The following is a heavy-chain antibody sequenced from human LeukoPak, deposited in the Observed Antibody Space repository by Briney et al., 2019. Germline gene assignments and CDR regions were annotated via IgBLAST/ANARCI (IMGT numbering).Heavy chain of an antibody. CDR1: GYTFTGYY. CDR2: INPNSGGT. Sequence: ASVKVSCKASGYTFTGYYMHWVRQAPGQGLEWMGWINPNSGGTNYAQKFQGRVTMTRDTSISTAYMELSRLRSDDTAVYYCARAVLSSGSYYGIDYWGQETLVTVSS. V-gene: IGHV1-2*02. J-gene: IGHJ4*02. D-gene: IGHD1-26*01. CDR3: ARAVLSSGSYYGIDY.